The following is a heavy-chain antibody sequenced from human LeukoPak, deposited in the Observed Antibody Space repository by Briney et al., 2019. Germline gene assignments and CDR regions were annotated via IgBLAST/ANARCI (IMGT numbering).Heavy chain of an antibody. CDR2: FIPIFGTA. CDR1: GGTLSSYA. Sequence: SVKVSCKASGGTLSSYAISWVRQAPGQGLEWMGGFIPIFGTANYAQKFQGRVTITTDESTSTAYMELSSLRSEDTAVYYCAFNPCRGGLYSPYNYSPYTDVWGKGTTVTVSS. D-gene: IGHD2-21*01. CDR3: AFNPCRGGLYSPYNYSPYTDV. V-gene: IGHV1-69*05. J-gene: IGHJ6*03.